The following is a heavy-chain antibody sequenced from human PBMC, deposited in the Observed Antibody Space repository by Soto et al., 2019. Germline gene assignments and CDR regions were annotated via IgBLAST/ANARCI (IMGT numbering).Heavy chain of an antibody. J-gene: IGHJ5*02. CDR2: IYPAYSDA. CDR1: GYSFTNYW. D-gene: IGHD3-22*01. Sequence: GEPLNISGKGAGYSFTNYWIGWVRQMPGKGLEWMGSIYPAYSDARYSPSFQGQVTLSVDKSINTAYLQWSSLRASDTAMYYCARLTYYYDSSGYSRFNWFDPWGQGTLVPVSS. V-gene: IGHV5-51*01. CDR3: ARLTYYYDSSGYSRFNWFDP.